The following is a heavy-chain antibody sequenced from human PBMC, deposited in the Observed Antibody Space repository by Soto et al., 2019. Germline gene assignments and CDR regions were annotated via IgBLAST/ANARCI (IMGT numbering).Heavy chain of an antibody. CDR1: GFTFSSYG. Sequence: QVQLVESGGGVVQPGKSLRLSCAASGFTFSSYGMHWVRQAPGKGLEWVAVIWYDGSTKYYADSVKGRFTISRDNSKNTLYLQMNSLRAEDTAVYYCAREWEIAAAGNRNWFDPWGQETLVTVSS. J-gene: IGHJ5*02. CDR3: AREWEIAAAGNRNWFDP. V-gene: IGHV3-33*01. D-gene: IGHD6-13*01. CDR2: IWYDGSTK.